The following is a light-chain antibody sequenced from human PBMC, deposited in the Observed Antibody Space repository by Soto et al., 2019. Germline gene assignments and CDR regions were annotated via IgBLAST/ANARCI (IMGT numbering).Light chain of an antibody. CDR3: QQYITSPPRLT. V-gene: IGKV3-20*01. Sequence: ELVLTQSPGTLSLSPGERATLSCRASQSVSSIYLAWYQQKPGQAPRLLVYDVSTRATGITDRFSGSGSGTDFTLTISRLEPEDFAVYYCQQYITSPPRLTFGGGTKVEIK. CDR2: DVS. CDR1: QSVSSIY. J-gene: IGKJ4*01.